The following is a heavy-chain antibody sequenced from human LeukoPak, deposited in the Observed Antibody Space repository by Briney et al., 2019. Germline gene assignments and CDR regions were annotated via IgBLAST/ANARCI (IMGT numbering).Heavy chain of an antibody. CDR3: AKDRTVAPGRAYGGANWFDP. CDR1: GFTFSSHA. CDR2: ISASGGST. Sequence: GGSLRLSCAASGFTFSSHAMSWVRQAPGKGLEWVSLISASGGSTYYGDSVNGRFTISGDNSKNTVYLQMNSLTTEDTAVYYCAKDRTVAPGRAYGGANWFDPWGQGTLVTVSS. J-gene: IGHJ5*02. V-gene: IGHV3-23*01. D-gene: IGHD3-16*01.